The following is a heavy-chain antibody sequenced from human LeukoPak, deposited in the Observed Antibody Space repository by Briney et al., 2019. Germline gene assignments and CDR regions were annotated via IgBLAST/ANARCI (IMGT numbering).Heavy chain of an antibody. CDR1: RGSISSYY. CDR3: ARAVPREQWLAPFDY. Sequence: SETLSLTCTLSRGSISSYYWSWIRQPAGKGGEWIGRIYTSGRTNYNPSLKSRVTMSVNTSKNQFSLKLSSVTAADTAVYYCARAVPREQWLAPFDYWGQGTLVTVSS. D-gene: IGHD6-19*01. CDR2: IYTSGRT. V-gene: IGHV4-4*07. J-gene: IGHJ4*02.